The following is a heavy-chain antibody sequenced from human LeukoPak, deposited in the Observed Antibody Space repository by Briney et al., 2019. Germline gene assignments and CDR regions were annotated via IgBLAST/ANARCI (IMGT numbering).Heavy chain of an antibody. CDR2: MNPNSGNT. D-gene: IGHD6-13*01. J-gene: IGHJ6*03. CDR3: ARTIAAAALYYYYYMDV. Sequence: GASVKVSCKASGYTFTSYDINWVRQATGQGLEWMGWMNPNSGNTGYAQKFQGRVTMTRNTSISTAYMEPSSLRSEDTAVYYCARTIAAAALYYYYYMDVWGKGTTVTVSS. CDR1: GYTFTSYD. V-gene: IGHV1-8*01.